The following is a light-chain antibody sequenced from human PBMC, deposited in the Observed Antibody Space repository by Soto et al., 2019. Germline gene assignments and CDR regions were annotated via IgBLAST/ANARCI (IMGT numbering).Light chain of an antibody. Sequence: DIQMTQSPSSLSASVGDRVTITCRASHTIMTYLNWYQIKPGKPPRLLIYSASSLQSGVPSRFSGSGSGTDFTLTINSLQPEDFATYSCQQSYNSPQTFGQGTKVDI. V-gene: IGKV1-39*01. J-gene: IGKJ1*01. CDR1: HTIMTY. CDR3: QQSYNSPQT. CDR2: SAS.